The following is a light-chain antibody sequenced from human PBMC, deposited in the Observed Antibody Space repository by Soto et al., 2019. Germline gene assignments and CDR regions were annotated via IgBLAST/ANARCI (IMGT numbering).Light chain of an antibody. CDR2: GAS. CDR3: QKFDTSPYT. J-gene: IGKJ2*01. Sequence: VLTQSPGTLSLSPGERATLSCRASQSVSSYLVWYQQKPGQAPRLLIYGASSRASGIPDRFSGSGSGTDFTLTINRLGPEDSAVYYCQKFDTSPYTFGQGTKLEIK. V-gene: IGKV3-20*01. CDR1: QSVSSY.